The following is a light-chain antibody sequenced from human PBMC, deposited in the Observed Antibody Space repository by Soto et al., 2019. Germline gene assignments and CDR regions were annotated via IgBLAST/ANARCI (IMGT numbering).Light chain of an antibody. CDR1: SSDVGAYNL. J-gene: IGLJ1*01. CDR2: NVY. CDR3: SAYTGSRTYV. Sequence: QSALTQPASVSGSPGQSITISCTGTSSDVGAYNLVSWHQQHPGKAPKLMIYNVYDRPSGISYRFSGSKSGNTASLTISGLQGEDEADYYCSAYTGSRTYVFGTGTKLTVL. V-gene: IGLV2-14*03.